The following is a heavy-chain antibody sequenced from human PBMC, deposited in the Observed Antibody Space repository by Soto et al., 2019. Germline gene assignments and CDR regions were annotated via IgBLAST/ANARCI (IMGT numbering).Heavy chain of an antibody. CDR1: GGSISSYY. J-gene: IGHJ4*02. CDR2: IYYSGST. V-gene: IGHV4-59*01. D-gene: IGHD6-19*01. CDR3: ATSSGWSYYFDY. Sequence: QVQLQESGPGLVKPSETLSLTCTVSGGSISSYYWSWIRQPPGKGLEWIGYIYYSGSTNYNPSLKSRVTISVDTSKNQFSLKLSSVTAADTAVYYCATSSGWSYYFDYWGQGTLVTVSS.